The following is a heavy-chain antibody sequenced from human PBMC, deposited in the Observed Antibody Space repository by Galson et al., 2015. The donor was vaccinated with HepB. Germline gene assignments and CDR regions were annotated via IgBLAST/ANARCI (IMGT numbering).Heavy chain of an antibody. CDR1: GFTFRSYG. D-gene: IGHD3-10*01. CDR2: IRYDGSNK. Sequence: SLRLSCAASGFTFRSYGMHWVRQAPGKGLEWVAFIRYDGSNKYYADSVKGRFTISRDNSKNTLYLQMNSLRAEDTAVYYCAKDLHYYGSGSYYNYFGYWGRGTLVTVSS. V-gene: IGHV3-30*02. J-gene: IGHJ4*02. CDR3: AKDLHYYGSGSYYNYFGY.